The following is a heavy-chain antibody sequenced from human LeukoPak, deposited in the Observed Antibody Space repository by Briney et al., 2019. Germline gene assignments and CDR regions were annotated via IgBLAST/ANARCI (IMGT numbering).Heavy chain of an antibody. CDR3: ARASNTLYGGQFFDS. Sequence: ASVKVSCKASGYTFTGNNIHWERQTPGHRLECMGWIHVKNGDTNNEQNFRGRVTMTMDTSTSTAYIELSGLRSDDTAVYYCARASNTLYGGQFFDSWGQGTLVAVSS. V-gene: IGHV1-2*02. CDR1: GYTFTGNN. D-gene: IGHD2-15*01. CDR2: IHVKNGDT. J-gene: IGHJ4*02.